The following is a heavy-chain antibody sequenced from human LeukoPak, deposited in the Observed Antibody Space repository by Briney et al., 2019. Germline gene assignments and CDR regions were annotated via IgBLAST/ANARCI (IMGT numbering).Heavy chain of an antibody. Sequence: SVKVSCKASGGTFSSYAISWVRQAPGQGLEWMGGIIPIFGTANYAQKFQGRVTITADKSTSTAYMELSSLRSEDTAVYYCARGGLVVVTAIYYYYGMDVWGQGTTVTVSS. CDR2: IIPIFGTA. CDR3: ARGGLVVVTAIYYYYGMDV. V-gene: IGHV1-69*06. D-gene: IGHD2-21*02. J-gene: IGHJ6*02. CDR1: GGTFSSYA.